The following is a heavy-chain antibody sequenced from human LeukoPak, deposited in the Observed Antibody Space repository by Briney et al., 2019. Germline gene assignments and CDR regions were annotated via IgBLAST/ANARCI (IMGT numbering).Heavy chain of an antibody. V-gene: IGHV4-4*07. CDR2: IYSSGST. Sequence: SETLSLTCTVSGGSISANYWIWMRQPAGKGLEYIGRIYSSGSTNYNPSLKSRVTMSVDTSKNQFSLKLSSVTAADTAVYYCARGYMGVWGKGITVTVSS. J-gene: IGHJ6*03. CDR1: GGSISANY. CDR3: ARGYMGV.